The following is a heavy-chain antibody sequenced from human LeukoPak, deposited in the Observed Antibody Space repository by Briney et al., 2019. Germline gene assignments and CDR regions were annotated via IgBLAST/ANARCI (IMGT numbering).Heavy chain of an antibody. CDR2: INSDGSST. CDR1: GFTFSSYW. D-gene: IGHD6-13*01. CDR3: ATGVQLVRYFDY. Sequence: AGGSLRLSCAASGFTFSSYWMHWVRQAPGKGLVWVSRINSDGSSTSCADSVKGRFTISRDNAKNTLYLQMNSLRAEDTAVYYCATGVQLVRYFDYWGQGTLVTVSS. V-gene: IGHV3-74*01. J-gene: IGHJ4*02.